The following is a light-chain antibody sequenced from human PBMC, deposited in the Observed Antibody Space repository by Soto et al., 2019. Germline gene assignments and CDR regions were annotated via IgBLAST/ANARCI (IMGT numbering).Light chain of an antibody. Sequence: DIQMTQSPSSLSASVGDRVTITCRASQSISSYLNWYQQKPGKAPKLMIYAASSLQSGVPSRFSGSGSGTDFTLTISSLQPEDFATYYCQQTYNTPQCTFGQGTKLEIK. CDR2: AAS. CDR3: QQTYNTPQCT. J-gene: IGKJ2*02. V-gene: IGKV1-39*01. CDR1: QSISSY.